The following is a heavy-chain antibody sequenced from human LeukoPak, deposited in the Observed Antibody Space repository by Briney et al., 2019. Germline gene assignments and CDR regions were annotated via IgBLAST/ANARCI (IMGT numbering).Heavy chain of an antibody. CDR3: AKKAGSSYYFDY. CDR1: GFTFSSYG. J-gene: IGHJ4*02. V-gene: IGHV3-23*01. D-gene: IGHD1-1*01. Sequence: PGGTLRLSCAASGFTFSSYGMSWVRQAPGKGLEWVSAISGSGGSTYYADSVKGRFTISRDNSKNTLYLQMNSLRAEDTAVYYCAKKAGSSYYFDYWGQGTLVTVSS. CDR2: ISGSGGST.